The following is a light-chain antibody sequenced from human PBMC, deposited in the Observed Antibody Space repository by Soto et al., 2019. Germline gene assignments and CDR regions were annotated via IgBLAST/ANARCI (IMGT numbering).Light chain of an antibody. V-gene: IGLV1-51*01. CDR2: DNN. CDR1: SSNIGNNY. J-gene: IGLJ2*01. CDR3: ATWDGSLPGEV. Sequence: QSVLTQSPSVSAAPGQKVTISCSGSSSNIGNNYVSWYQQLPGTAPKLLIYDNNKRPSGIPDRFSGSKSGTSGTLDITGLQTGDEADYYCATWDGSLPGEVVGGRTKLTVL.